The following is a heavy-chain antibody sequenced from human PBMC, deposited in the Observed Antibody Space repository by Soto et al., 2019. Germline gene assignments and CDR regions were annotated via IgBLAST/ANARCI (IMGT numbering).Heavy chain of an antibody. CDR3: SQAPPFYFANSALLFS. CDR2: VSGGGKST. V-gene: IGHV3-23*01. CDR1: GFTVTKFA. Sequence: PGGSLRLSCAASGFTVTKFAMTWVRRAPGKGLEWLAAVSGGGKSTYYADSVNGRVTISRDNSRNTVSLQLTSLRVDDTAAYFCSQAPPFYFANSALLFSWGQGPLVPVSS. J-gene: IGHJ5*02. D-gene: IGHD3-22*01.